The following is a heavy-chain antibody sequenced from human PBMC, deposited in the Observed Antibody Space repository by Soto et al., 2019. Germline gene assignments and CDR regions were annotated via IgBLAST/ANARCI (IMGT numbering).Heavy chain of an antibody. J-gene: IGHJ3*02. Sequence: QVQLVQSGAEVKKPGSSVKVSCKASGGTFSSYTLSWVRQAPGQGLEWMGRIIPILGIANYAQKFQGRVTITADKSTSTAYMELSSLRSEDTAVYYCARIAYGGGDCYSGGAFDIWGQGTMVTVSS. V-gene: IGHV1-69*02. D-gene: IGHD2-21*02. CDR2: IIPILGIA. CDR3: ARIAYGGGDCYSGGAFDI. CDR1: GGTFSSYT.